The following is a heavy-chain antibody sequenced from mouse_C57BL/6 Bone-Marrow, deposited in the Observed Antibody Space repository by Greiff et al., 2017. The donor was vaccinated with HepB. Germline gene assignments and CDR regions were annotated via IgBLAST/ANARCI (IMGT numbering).Heavy chain of an antibody. CDR1: GYTFTSYG. D-gene: IGHD2-2*01. CDR2: IYPRSGNT. Sequence: VKLMESGAELARPRASVKLSCKASGYTFTSYGISWVKQRTGQGLEWIGEIYPRSGNTYYNEKFKGKATLTADKSSSTAYMELRSLTSEDSAVYFCARYRGYGYAMDYWGQGTSVTVSS. J-gene: IGHJ4*01. V-gene: IGHV1-81*01. CDR3: ARYRGYGYAMDY.